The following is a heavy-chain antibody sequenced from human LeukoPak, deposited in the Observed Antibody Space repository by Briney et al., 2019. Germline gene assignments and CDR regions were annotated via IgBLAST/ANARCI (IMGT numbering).Heavy chain of an antibody. CDR3: ARLGRGQQWLDFHDVFDI. D-gene: IGHD6-19*01. V-gene: IGHV5-51*01. J-gene: IGHJ3*02. Sequence: GESLKISCKASGYRFTDHWIGWVRQMPGKGLEWMGIIYPGDSDTKYSPSFQGQVTISADKSITTAYVQWSTLKASDTAMYYCARLGRGQQWLDFHDVFDIWGQRTMVTVSS. CDR2: IYPGDSDT. CDR1: GYRFTDHW.